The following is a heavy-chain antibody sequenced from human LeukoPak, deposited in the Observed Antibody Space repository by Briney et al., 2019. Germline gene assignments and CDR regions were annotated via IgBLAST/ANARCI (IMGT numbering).Heavy chain of an antibody. J-gene: IGHJ4*02. CDR2: IGPSGST. D-gene: IGHD1/OR15-1a*01. CDR3: AREYPNTLYFDR. V-gene: IGHV1-46*01. Sequence: ASVKVSCTASGHTFSNYYMHWVRQAPGQGLEWMGIIGPSGSTTYLQKFQGRVTMTRDTSTSSDYMELSSLRSDDTAVYYCAREYPNTLYFDRWGQGTLVSVSS. CDR1: GHTFSNYY.